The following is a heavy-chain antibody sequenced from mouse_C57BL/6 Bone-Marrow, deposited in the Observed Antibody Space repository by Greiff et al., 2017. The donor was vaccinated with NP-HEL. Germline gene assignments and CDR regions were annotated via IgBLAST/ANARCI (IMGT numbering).Heavy chain of an antibody. CDR3: ARWTAQAFDY. J-gene: IGHJ2*01. CDR1: GYTFTDYN. CDR2: INPNNGGT. V-gene: IGHV1-18*01. Sequence: EVMLVESGPELVKPGASVKIPCKASGYTFTDYNMDWVKQSHGKSLEWIGDINPNNGGTIYNQKFKGKATLTVDKSSSTAYMELRSLTSEDTAVYYCARWTAQAFDYWGQGTTLTVSS. D-gene: IGHD3-2*02.